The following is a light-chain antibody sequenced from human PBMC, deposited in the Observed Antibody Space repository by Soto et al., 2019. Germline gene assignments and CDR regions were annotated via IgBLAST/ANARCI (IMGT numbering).Light chain of an antibody. V-gene: IGLV3-25*02. CDR1: ALPKQY. J-gene: IGLJ1*01. CDR2: KDS. Sequence: YELTQPPSVSVSPGQTARITCPGDALPKQYAYWYQQKPSQAPEPVIYKDSERPSGIPERFSGSSSGTTVTLTINGVQAEDEADYYCQSADSSGTYVFGTGTKLTAL. CDR3: QSADSSGTYV.